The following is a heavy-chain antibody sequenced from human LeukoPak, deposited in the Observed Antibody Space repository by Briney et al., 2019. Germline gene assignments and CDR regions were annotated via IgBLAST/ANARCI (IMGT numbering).Heavy chain of an antibody. V-gene: IGHV3-30*03. CDR2: ISYDGSNE. CDR1: GITFSTYG. J-gene: IGHJ4*02. D-gene: IGHD6-13*01. Sequence: PGGSLRLSCAASGITFSTYGMHWVRQAPGKGLEWLAVISYDGSNEYYADSVKGRFTISRDNFKNTLYLQMDSLRAEDTAMYYCARAYSSSYYYFDYWGQGTLVTASS. CDR3: ARAYSSSYYYFDY.